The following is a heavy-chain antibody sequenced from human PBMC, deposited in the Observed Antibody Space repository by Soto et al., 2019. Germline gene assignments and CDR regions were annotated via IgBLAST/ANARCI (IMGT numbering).Heavy chain of an antibody. CDR2: IYYSGST. V-gene: IGHV4-59*01. CDR3: ARGDGSGSYYTNYYYYYYYMDV. CDR1: GGSISSYY. Sequence: PSETLSLTCTVSGGSISSYYWSWIRQPPGKGLEWNGYIYYSGSTKYNPSLKSRVNISIDTSKNQFSLKLSSVTAADTAVYYCARGDGSGSYYTNYYYYYYYMDVWGKGTTVTVSS. J-gene: IGHJ6*03. D-gene: IGHD3-10*01.